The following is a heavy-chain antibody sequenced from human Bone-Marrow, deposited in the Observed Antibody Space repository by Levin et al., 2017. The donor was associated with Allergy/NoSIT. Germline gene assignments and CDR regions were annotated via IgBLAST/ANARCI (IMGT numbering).Heavy chain of an antibody. J-gene: IGHJ4*02. D-gene: IGHD3-22*01. CDR1: GFTFSNYN. CDR3: ARDVYDSSGYFPRPCDY. V-gene: IGHV3-69-1*01. CDR2: ISSSSNI. Sequence: GESLKISCAASGFTFSNYNMNWVRQAPGKGLEWISYISSSSNIYYADSVKGRFTISRDNAKNSLYLQMNSLRAEDTAVYYCARDVYDSSGYFPRPCDYWGQGTLVTVSS.